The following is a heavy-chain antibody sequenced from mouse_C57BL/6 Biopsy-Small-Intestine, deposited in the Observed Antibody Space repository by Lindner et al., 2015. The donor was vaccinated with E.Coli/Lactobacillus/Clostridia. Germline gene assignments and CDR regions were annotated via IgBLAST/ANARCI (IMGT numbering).Heavy chain of an antibody. CDR1: GYTFTGYN. Sequence: VQLQESGPELVKPGASVKIPCKASGYTFTGYNMDWVKQSHVKSLEWIGDVNPNSGGTIYNQKFKGKATLTVDKSSSTAYMELRSLTSEDTAVYYCARRQLNWFDYWGQGTLVTVSA. D-gene: IGHD3-2*02. V-gene: IGHV1-18*01. CDR2: VNPNSGGT. J-gene: IGHJ3*01. CDR3: ARRQLNWFDY.